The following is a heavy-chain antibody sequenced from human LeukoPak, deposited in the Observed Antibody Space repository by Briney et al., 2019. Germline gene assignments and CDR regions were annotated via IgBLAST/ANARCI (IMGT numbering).Heavy chain of an antibody. CDR3: ARDEQLVVTHYYYYYMDV. J-gene: IGHJ6*03. V-gene: IGHV1-2*02. CDR1: GYTFTGYY. D-gene: IGHD6-6*01. CDR2: INPNSGGT. Sequence: ASAKVSCKASGYTFTGYYMHWVRQAPGQGLEWMGWINPNSGGTNYAQKFQGRVTMTRDTSISTAYMELSRLRSDDTAVYYCARDEQLVVTHYYYYYMDVWGKGTTVTVSS.